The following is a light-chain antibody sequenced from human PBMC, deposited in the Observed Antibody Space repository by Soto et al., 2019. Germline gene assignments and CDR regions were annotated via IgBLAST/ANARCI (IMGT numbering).Light chain of an antibody. CDR3: SSYAGGGV. CDR1: SSDVGGFNS. CDR2: DVN. V-gene: IGLV2-11*01. J-gene: IGLJ3*02. Sequence: QSALTQPRSVSGSPGQSVTISCTGTSSDVGGFNSVSWYQQHPGKAPKLMIYDVNKRPSGVPDRFSGSKSGSTASLTVSGLQAEDEADYYCSSYAGGGVFGGGTKLTVL.